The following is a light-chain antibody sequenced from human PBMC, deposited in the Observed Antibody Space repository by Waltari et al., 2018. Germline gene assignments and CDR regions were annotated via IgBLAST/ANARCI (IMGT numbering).Light chain of an antibody. Sequence: QSALTQPHSVSESPGQSVTISCTGASSDVGGYHYVSWYQHHPGKAPKLWSYDVNKRPSWLPDRFSGTKSGISASLTISGLQGEDEADYYCCSFADSSTYVFGIGTKVTVL. CDR2: DVN. CDR1: SSDVGGYHY. J-gene: IGLJ1*01. V-gene: IGLV2-11*01. CDR3: CSFADSSTYV.